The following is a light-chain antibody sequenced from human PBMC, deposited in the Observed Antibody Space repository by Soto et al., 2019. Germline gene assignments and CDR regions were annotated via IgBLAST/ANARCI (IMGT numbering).Light chain of an antibody. Sequence: IQLTQSPSSLSASVGDRLTITCRVSQGITSCLNWHRQKPGKAPKLLIYAASTLENGVPTRFSGTGSETEFTLTVSSLQPDDSATYYCQQYNDYITFGQGTKVDIK. CDR2: AAS. CDR3: QQYNDYIT. J-gene: IGKJ1*01. V-gene: IGKV1D-13*01. CDR1: QGITSC.